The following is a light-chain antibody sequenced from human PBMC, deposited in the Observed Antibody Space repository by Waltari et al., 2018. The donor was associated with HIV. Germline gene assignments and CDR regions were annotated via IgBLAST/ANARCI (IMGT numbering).Light chain of an antibody. J-gene: IGLJ2*01. V-gene: IGLV2-23*02. CDR3: CSYARSVI. CDR1: SSYVGFFAY. CDR2: DVY. Sequence: QSALTQPAPVSGSPGQPISTSCTGLSSYVGFFAYVSWDQQYPGKAPKHIIYDVYKRLSGVSGRVSGSKSGNTASLTVSGLQAEDGADYFCCSYARSVICGGGTKVTVL.